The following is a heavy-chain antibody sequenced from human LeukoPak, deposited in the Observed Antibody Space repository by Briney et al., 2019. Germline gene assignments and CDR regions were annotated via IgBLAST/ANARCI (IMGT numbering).Heavy chain of an antibody. D-gene: IGHD2-2*01. V-gene: IGHV1-8*03. CDR1: GYTFTGYF. CDR2: MNPNSGNT. CDR3: ATHIKYCSSTSCLFDY. Sequence: ASVKVSCKASGYTFTGYFMHWVRQAPGQGLEWMGWMNPNSGNTGYAQKFQGRVTITRNTSISTAYMELSSLRSEDTAVYYCATHIKYCSSTSCLFDYWGQGTLVTVSS. J-gene: IGHJ4*02.